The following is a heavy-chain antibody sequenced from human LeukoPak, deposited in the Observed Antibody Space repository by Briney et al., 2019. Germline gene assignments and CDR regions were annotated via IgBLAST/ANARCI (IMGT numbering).Heavy chain of an antibody. V-gene: IGHV1-18*01. J-gene: IGHJ5*02. Sequence: ASVKVSRKASGYTFTSYVISWVRQAPGQELEWMGWISAYNGNTYYAQKLQGRVTMTTDSSTGTDYMELRSLRSDDTAVYYCARVHRRAYSSSSQGFDPWGQGTLVTVSS. CDR3: ARVHRRAYSSSSQGFDP. CDR1: GYTFTSYV. D-gene: IGHD6-6*01. CDR2: ISAYNGNT.